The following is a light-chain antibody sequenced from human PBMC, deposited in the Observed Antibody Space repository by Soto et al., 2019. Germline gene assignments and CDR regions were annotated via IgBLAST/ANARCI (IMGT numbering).Light chain of an antibody. CDR1: QSISVH. CDR3: PQSYITPYT. Sequence: DLQMTQSPSSLSASVGDTVTITCRASQSISVHLNWYQQKPGKVPKLLIYAASNLQSGVPSSFSGSGSETDFALTISSLQPEDFATYYCPQSYITPYTFGQETKLQIK. CDR2: AAS. V-gene: IGKV1-39*01. J-gene: IGKJ2*01.